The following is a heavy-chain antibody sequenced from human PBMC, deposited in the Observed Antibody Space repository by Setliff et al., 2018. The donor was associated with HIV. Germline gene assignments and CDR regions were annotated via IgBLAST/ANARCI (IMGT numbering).Heavy chain of an antibody. V-gene: IGHV4-61*09. CDR3: ATYAGNGGWKGY. Sequence: SETLSLTCTVSGGSISSDTYHYSWIRQPAGKGLEWIGQTYSSGSTKCNPSLKSRVTISVDTSKNQFSLTLSSVTAADTAMYYCATYAGNGGWKGYWGQGTLVTGS. CDR2: TYSSGST. D-gene: IGHD2-15*01. CDR1: GGSISSDTYH. J-gene: IGHJ4*01.